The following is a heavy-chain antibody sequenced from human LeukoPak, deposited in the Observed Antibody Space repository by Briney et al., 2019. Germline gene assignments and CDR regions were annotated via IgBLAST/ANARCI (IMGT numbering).Heavy chain of an antibody. Sequence: GGSLRLSCAASGFTFSSYSMNWVRQAPGKGLEWVSYISSSGSTIYYADSVKGRFTISRDNAKNSLYLQMNSLRAEDTAVYYCWCSGGSGRDYWGQGTLVTVSS. CDR2: ISSSGSTI. J-gene: IGHJ4*02. CDR1: GFTFSSYS. CDR3: WCSGGSGRDY. V-gene: IGHV3-48*04. D-gene: IGHD2-15*01.